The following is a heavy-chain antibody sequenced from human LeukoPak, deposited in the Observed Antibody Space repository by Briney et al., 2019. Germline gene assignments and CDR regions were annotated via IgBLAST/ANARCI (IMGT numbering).Heavy chain of an antibody. Sequence: SETLSLTCAVYGGSFSGYYWSWIRQPPGKGLEWIGDINHSGSTNYNPSLKSRVTISVDTSKNQFSLKLRSVTAADTAVYYCARGLYYDSSGYYYYYYMDVWGKGTTVTISS. CDR2: INHSGST. D-gene: IGHD3-22*01. CDR3: ARGLYYDSSGYYYYYYMDV. J-gene: IGHJ6*03. CDR1: GGSFSGYY. V-gene: IGHV4-34*01.